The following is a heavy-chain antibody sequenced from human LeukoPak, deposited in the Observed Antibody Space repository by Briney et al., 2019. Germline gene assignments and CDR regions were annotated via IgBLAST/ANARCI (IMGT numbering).Heavy chain of an antibody. CDR3: ARGVESLAANTLAY. J-gene: IGHJ4*02. V-gene: IGHV3-53*01. Sequence: GGSLRLSCAASEFTFSSYWMSWVRQAPGKGLEWVSVLYSDGNTKYADSVQGRFTISRDNSKNTLYVEMNSLSPDDTAVYYCARGVESLAANTLAYWGQGTLVTVSS. CDR1: EFTFSSYW. D-gene: IGHD3-16*01. CDR2: LYSDGNT.